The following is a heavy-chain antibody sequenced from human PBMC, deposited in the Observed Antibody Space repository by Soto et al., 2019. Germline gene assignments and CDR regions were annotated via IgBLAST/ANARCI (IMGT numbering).Heavy chain of an antibody. CDR1: GYTFTSYA. V-gene: IGHV1-3*01. CDR3: ARGGYYDSSGSRNYHYYGMDV. D-gene: IGHD3-22*01. J-gene: IGHJ6*02. CDR2: INAGNGNT. Sequence: ASVKVSCKASGYTFTSYAMHWVRQAPGQRLEWMGWINAGNGNTKYAQRLQGRVTMSTDTSSRTAYMHLRSLRSDDTAVYFCARGGYYDSSGSRNYHYYGMDVWGQGTTVTVSS.